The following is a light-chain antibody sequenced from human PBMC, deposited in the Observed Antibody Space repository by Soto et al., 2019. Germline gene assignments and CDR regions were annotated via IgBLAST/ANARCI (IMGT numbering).Light chain of an antibody. V-gene: IGKV1-5*01. CDR1: QSISNW. CDR3: QHYNNYSPT. CDR2: DVS. J-gene: IGKJ4*01. Sequence: DIPMTQSPSTLSASVGDRVTITCRARQSISNWLAWYQLKPGKAPKVLVYDVSTLESGVPSRFSGSGSGTEFTLTISSLQPDDSATYYCQHYNNYSPTFGGGTKVEIK.